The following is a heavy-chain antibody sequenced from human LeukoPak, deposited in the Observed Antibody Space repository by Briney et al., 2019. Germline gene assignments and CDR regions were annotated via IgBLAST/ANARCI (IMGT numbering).Heavy chain of an antibody. CDR2: MSPNSGNT. CDR1: GYTFTSYD. Sequence: GASVKVSCKASGYTFTSYDIYWLRQAPRQGPEWMGWMSPNSGNTGSAQRFQGRVTMTRDTSMSSAYMELSNLRPEDTAVYYCARGSFSRWTTQSYFDYWGQGTLVTVSS. J-gene: IGHJ4*02. D-gene: IGHD2-15*01. CDR3: ARGSFSRWTTQSYFDY. V-gene: IGHV1-8*01.